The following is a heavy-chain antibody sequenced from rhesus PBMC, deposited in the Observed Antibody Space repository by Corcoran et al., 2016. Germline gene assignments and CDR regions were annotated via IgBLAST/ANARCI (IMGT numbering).Heavy chain of an antibody. CDR2: ISSASSYI. J-gene: IGHJ2*01. Sequence: EVQLVESGGGLVQPGGSLRLSCAASGFTFSDYYISWVRQAPGKGLEWVSSISSASSYIYYADSGKGRFPISRDNAKNSLSLQMNSLKTEDTAVYYCTRGGYSWYFDLWGPGTPITISS. V-gene: IGHV3S16*01. D-gene: IGHD5-42*01. CDR3: TRGGYSWYFDL. CDR1: GFTFSDYY.